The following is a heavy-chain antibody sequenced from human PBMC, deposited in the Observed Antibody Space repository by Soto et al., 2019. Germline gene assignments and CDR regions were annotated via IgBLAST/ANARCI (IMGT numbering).Heavy chain of an antibody. Sequence: ASVKVSCKASGYTFTSYDINWVRQATGQGLEWMGWMNPNSGKTGYAQKFQGRVTMTSNTSISTAYMVLSSMRSEDTAVYYCARGARVLGYCSSTSCYPRYYFDHWGQGTLVTVSS. V-gene: IGHV1-8*01. CDR2: MNPNSGKT. CDR1: GYTFTSYD. CDR3: ARGARVLGYCSSTSCYPRYYFDH. J-gene: IGHJ4*02. D-gene: IGHD2-2*01.